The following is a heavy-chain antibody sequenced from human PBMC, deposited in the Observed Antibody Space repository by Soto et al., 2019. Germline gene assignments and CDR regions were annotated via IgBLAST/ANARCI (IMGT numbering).Heavy chain of an antibody. CDR3: ARGNCSSTSCYLNYGMDV. CDR2: IIPIFGTA. V-gene: IGHV1-69*01. J-gene: IGHJ6*02. D-gene: IGHD2-2*01. CDR1: GGTFSSYA. Sequence: QVQLVQSGAEVKKPGSSVKVSCKASGGTFSSYAISWVRQAPGQGLEWMGGIIPIFGTANYAQKFQGRVTITADESTSTAYMELSRLRSEDTAVYYCARGNCSSTSCYLNYGMDVWGQGTTVTVSS.